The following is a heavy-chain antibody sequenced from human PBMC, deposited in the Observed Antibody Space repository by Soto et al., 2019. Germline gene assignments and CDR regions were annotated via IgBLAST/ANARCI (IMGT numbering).Heavy chain of an antibody. CDR1: GGSIYPYY. CDR3: AGYCRSSSCPEAQYCALEG. CDR2: ISDGART. J-gene: IGHJ6*02. Sequence: PSETLSLTCNVSGGSIYPYYWNWIRKSPGKGLEWIGYISDGARTNYNPSLKSRVTISVATSKKQVSRTLSSVSAPVTARYFCAGYCRSSSCPEAQYCALEGWGQGNTGTVSS. V-gene: IGHV4-59*01. D-gene: IGHD2-2*01.